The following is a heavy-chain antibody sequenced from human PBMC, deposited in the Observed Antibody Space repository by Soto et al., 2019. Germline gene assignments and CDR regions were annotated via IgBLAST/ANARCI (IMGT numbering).Heavy chain of an antibody. CDR1: GYTFTGYY. CDR2: INPSGGST. J-gene: IGHJ6*02. CDR3: ARGDDCGGDCYPFGYYYGMDV. Sequence: ASVKVSCKASGYTFTGYYMHWVRQAPGQGLEWMGIINPSGGSTSYAQKFQGRVTMTRDTSTSTVYMELSSLRSEDTAVYYCARGDDCGGDCYPFGYYYGMDVWGQGTTVTVSS. V-gene: IGHV1-46*01. D-gene: IGHD2-21*02.